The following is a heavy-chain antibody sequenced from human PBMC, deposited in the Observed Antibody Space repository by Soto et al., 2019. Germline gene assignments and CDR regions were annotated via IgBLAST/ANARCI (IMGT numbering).Heavy chain of an antibody. V-gene: IGHV3-11*01. Sequence: QVQLVESGGGLVKPGGSLRLSCAASGFTFSDYYMSWIRQAPGMGLEWVSYISSRSSTIFYADSVKGRFTISGDNVKNSLYVQMNNLRAEDTAMYYCASVTKVAFFVYWGQGILVTVCS. CDR1: GFTFSDYY. D-gene: IGHD4-17*01. CDR3: ASVTKVAFFVY. CDR2: ISSRSSTI. J-gene: IGHJ4*02.